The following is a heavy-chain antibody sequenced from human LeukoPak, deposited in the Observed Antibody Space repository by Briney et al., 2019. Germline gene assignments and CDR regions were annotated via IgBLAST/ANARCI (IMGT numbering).Heavy chain of an antibody. V-gene: IGHV4-59*01. CDR1: GGSISSYY. D-gene: IGHD4-17*01. CDR3: ARGRYNDYGFDY. CDR2: LYYSGST. Sequence: SETLSLTYTVSGGSISSYYWSWIRQPPGKELEWIGYLYYSGSTNYNPSFKSRVTMSVDTSKNQFSLKLNSMTAADTAVYFCARGRYNDYGFDYWGQGTLVTVSS. J-gene: IGHJ4*02.